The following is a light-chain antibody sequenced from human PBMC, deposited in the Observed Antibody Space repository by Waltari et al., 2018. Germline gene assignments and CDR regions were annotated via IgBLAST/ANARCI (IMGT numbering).Light chain of an antibody. J-gene: IGKJ1*01. V-gene: IGKV3-11*01. CDR3: QQRSNWPS. CDR2: GAS. CDR1: RGVSSH. Sequence: IMLTQSPATLSFSPGDTATLSCRASRGVSSHIAWYQQKPGQAPRLLIYGASKRATGTPARFSGSGSGTDFTLNITSLEPEDFAVFFCQQRSNWPSFGPGTKVEIK.